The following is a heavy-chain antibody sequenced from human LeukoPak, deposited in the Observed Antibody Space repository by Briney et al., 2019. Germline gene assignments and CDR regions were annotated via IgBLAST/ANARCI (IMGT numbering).Heavy chain of an antibody. D-gene: IGHD6-13*01. CDR2: IIPIFGTA. V-gene: IGHV1-69*13. Sequence: SVKVSCKASGGTFSSYAISCVRQAPGQGLEWMGGIIPIFGTANYAQKFQGRVTITADESTSTAYMELSSLRSEDTAVYYCARGPYSSSLPWYYYGMDVWGQGTTVTVSS. CDR3: ARGPYSSSLPWYYYGMDV. CDR1: GGTFSSYA. J-gene: IGHJ6*02.